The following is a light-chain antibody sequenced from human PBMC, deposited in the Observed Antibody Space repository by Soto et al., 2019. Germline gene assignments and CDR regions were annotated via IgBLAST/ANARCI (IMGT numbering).Light chain of an antibody. V-gene: IGLV1-51*02. CDR1: SSNIGNNY. CDR2: ENN. Sequence: QSVLMQPPSVSAAPGQKVTISCSGSSSNIGNNYVSWYQQLPGTAPKLLIYENNKRPSGIPDRFSGSKSGTSATLGITGLQTGDEADYYCGTWDSSLSAVVFGGGTQLTVL. J-gene: IGLJ2*01. CDR3: GTWDSSLSAVV.